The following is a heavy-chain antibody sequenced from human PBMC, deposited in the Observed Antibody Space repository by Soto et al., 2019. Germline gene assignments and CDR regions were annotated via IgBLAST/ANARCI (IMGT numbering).Heavy chain of an antibody. D-gene: IGHD1-1*01. V-gene: IGHV3-21*02. J-gene: IGHJ4*02. CDR1: GFTFSGYS. Sequence: EVQLVESGGGLVKPGGSLRLSCAGSGFTFSGYSMNWVRQAPGKGLEWVSSISSSSNNMYYADSVKGRFTMSRDNAKNSLYLQTNTLRVNDTAVYYCARDLASATGTFDYWGQGTLVTVSS. CDR2: ISSSSNNM. CDR3: ARDLASATGTFDY.